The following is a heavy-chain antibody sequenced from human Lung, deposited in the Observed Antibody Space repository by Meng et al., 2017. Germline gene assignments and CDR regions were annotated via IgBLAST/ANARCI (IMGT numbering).Heavy chain of an antibody. CDR2: IYWDDDK. CDR3: AHIVLYDSYDY. Sequence: QITVKESGADPVEPPQTLPLTRTFSGFSLSTSGVGVGWIRQPPGKALEWLALIYWDDDKRYSPSLKSRLTITKDTSKNQVVLTMTNMDPVDTATYYCAHIVLYDSYDYWGQGTLVTVSS. CDR1: GFSLSTSGVG. J-gene: IGHJ4*02. D-gene: IGHD3-22*01. V-gene: IGHV2-5*02.